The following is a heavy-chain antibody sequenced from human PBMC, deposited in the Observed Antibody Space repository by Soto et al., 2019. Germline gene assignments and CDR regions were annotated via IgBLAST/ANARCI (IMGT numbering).Heavy chain of an antibody. D-gene: IGHD3-16*01. J-gene: IGHJ4*02. V-gene: IGHV4-4*07. CDR1: GDSITNYY. CDR3: ATTRGRGFFDN. CDR2: IYTSGST. Sequence: SETLSLTCTISGDSITNYYYSWIRQPAGKGLEWIGRIYTSGSTNYNPSLKSRLTMSVDRSKKQISLNLTSVTAADTAVYYCATTRGRGFFDNWGQGTQVTVSS.